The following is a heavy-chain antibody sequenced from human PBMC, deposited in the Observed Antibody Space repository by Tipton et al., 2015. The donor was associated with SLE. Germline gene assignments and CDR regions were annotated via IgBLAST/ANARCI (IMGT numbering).Heavy chain of an antibody. CDR1: GASISSHY. J-gene: IGHJ4*02. CDR2: ISDSGST. D-gene: IGHD3-16*01. V-gene: IGHV4-59*11. CDR3: ARAIGANYFNF. Sequence: TLSLTCSVSGASISSHYWSWIRQPPGKGLEWIGYISDSGSTNYNPSLKSRVAISVDTSKNQFSLKLTSVTAADTAVYYCARAIGANYFNFWGQGIRVTVSS.